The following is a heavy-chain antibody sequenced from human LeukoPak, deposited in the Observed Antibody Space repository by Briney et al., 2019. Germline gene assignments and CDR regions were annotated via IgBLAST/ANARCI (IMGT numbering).Heavy chain of an antibody. CDR1: GGSISSYY. V-gene: IGHV4-59*01. Sequence: SETLSLTCTVSGGSISSYYWSWIRQPPGKGLEWIGYIYYSGSTNYNPSLKSRVTISVDTSKNQFSLKLSSVTAADTAVYYCSRMRFLEWFPALFDYWGQGTLVTVSS. D-gene: IGHD3-3*01. J-gene: IGHJ4*02. CDR3: SRMRFLEWFPALFDY. CDR2: IYYSGST.